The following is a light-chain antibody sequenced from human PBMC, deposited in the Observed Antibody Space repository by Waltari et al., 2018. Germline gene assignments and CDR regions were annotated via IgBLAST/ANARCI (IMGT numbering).Light chain of an antibody. CDR3: SSYTTSSTLE. CDR1: SSDVGGYNY. J-gene: IGLJ2*01. CDR2: DVS. V-gene: IGLV2-14*03. Sequence: QSALTQPASVSGSPGQSITISCTGTSSDVGGYNYVSWYQQHPGKAPKLMVYDVSNRPSGVSNRSPGSTAANTASLTISGLQAEDEADYYCSSYTTSSTLEFGGGTKLTAL.